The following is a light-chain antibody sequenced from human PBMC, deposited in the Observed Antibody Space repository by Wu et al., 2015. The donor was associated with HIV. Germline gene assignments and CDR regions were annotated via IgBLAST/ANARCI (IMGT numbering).Light chain of an antibody. CDR2: GAS. J-gene: IGKJ5*01. Sequence: EIVLTQSPGTLSLSPGERATLSCRASQSVSSNYLAWYQQKPGQAPRLLIYGASIRATGIPDRFSGSGSGTEFTLTISSMQSEDFAVYYCQQYNNWPITFGQGTRLEIK. CDR3: QQYNNWPIT. V-gene: IGKV3D-15*01. CDR1: QSVSSN.